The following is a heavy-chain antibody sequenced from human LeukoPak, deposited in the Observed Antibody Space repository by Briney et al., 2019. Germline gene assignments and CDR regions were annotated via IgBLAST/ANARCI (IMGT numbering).Heavy chain of an antibody. CDR3: ARVLRGDYYDSSGYPTPGMDV. D-gene: IGHD3-22*01. Sequence: SETLSLTCAVYGGSFSGYYWSWIRQPPGKGLEWIGEINHSGSTNYNPSLKSRVTISVDMSKNQFSLKLSSVTAADTAVYYCARVLRGDYYDSSGYPTPGMDVWGQGTTVTVSS. CDR1: GGSFSGYY. J-gene: IGHJ6*02. CDR2: INHSGST. V-gene: IGHV4-34*01.